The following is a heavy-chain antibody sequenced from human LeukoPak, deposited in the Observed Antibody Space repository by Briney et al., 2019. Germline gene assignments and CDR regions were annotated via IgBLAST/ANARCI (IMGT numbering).Heavy chain of an antibody. CDR3: ARLAPFYGSGINWFDP. CDR2: IYYSGST. Sequence: PSETLSLTCTVSGGSISSSSYYWGWIRQPPGKGLEWIGSIYYSGSTYYNPSLKSRVTISVDTSKNQFSLKLSSVTAADTAVYYCARLAPFYGSGINWFDPWGQGTLVTVSS. D-gene: IGHD3-10*01. CDR1: GGSISSSSYY. V-gene: IGHV4-39*01. J-gene: IGHJ5*02.